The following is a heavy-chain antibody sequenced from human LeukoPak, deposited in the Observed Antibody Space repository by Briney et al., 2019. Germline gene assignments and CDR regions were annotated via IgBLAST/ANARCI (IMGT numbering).Heavy chain of an antibody. V-gene: IGHV1-2*02. Sequence: ASVEVSCKASGYTFTGYYMHWVRQAPGQGLEWMGWINPNSGGTNYAQKFQGRVTMTRDTSISTAYMELSRLRSDDTAVYYCARQGTYYDSSGYYYVWGQGTLVTVSS. CDR2: INPNSGGT. CDR3: ARQGTYYDSSGYYYV. CDR1: GYTFTGYY. J-gene: IGHJ4*02. D-gene: IGHD3-22*01.